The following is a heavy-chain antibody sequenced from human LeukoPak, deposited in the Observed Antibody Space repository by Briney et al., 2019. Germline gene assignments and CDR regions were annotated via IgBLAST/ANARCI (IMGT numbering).Heavy chain of an antibody. J-gene: IGHJ4*02. D-gene: IGHD2-2*01. V-gene: IGHV3-23*01. CDR1: GFTFSSHG. CDR3: ARGTAAPDS. Sequence: QTGGSLRLFCAASGFTFSSHGMSWVRQAPGKGLEWVSGISGSDITYADSVKGRFTISRDNSKNTLYLQMSSLIAEDTAVYYCARGTAAPDSWGQGALVTVSS. CDR2: ISGSDIT.